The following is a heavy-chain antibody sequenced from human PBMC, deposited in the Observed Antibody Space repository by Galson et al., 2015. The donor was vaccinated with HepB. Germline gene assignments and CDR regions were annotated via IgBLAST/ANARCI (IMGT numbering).Heavy chain of an antibody. V-gene: IGHV3-7*01. D-gene: IGHD3-22*01. CDR2: IKQDGSEK. J-gene: IGHJ4*02. Sequence: SLRLSCAASGFTFSSYWMSWVRQAPGKGLGWVANIKQDGSEKYYVDSVKGRFTISRDNAKNSLYLQMNSLRAEDTAVYYCARVLGAICYDSSGYYNSWGQGTLVTVSS. CDR3: ARVLGAICYDSSGYYNS. CDR1: GFTFSSYW.